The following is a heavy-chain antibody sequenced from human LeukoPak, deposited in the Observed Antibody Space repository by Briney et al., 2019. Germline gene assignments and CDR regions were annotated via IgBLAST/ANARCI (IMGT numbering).Heavy chain of an antibody. Sequence: GGSLRLSCAASGFTFSSYTMHWVRQAPGKGLEWVAVISYDGSNKYYADSVKGRFTISRDNSKNTLYLQMNSLRAEDTAVYYCAKEGGRWLRAGFDYWGQGTLVTVSS. CDR1: GFTFSSYT. CDR2: ISYDGSNK. D-gene: IGHD5-24*01. V-gene: IGHV3-30-3*01. CDR3: AKEGGRWLRAGFDY. J-gene: IGHJ4*02.